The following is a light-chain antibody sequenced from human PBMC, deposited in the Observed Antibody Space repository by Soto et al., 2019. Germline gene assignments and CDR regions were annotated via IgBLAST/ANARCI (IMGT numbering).Light chain of an antibody. Sequence: EIVMTQSPAPPSVSPGERAPPPCRSSQSVRSSFLAWYQQKPGQAPSLLIYGASTRATGIPARFSGSGSGTEFTLTINSLQSEDFAVYYCQQYSNWPLTFGGGTKVDIK. CDR2: GAS. CDR1: QSVRSSF. J-gene: IGKJ4*01. V-gene: IGKV3-15*01. CDR3: QQYSNWPLT.